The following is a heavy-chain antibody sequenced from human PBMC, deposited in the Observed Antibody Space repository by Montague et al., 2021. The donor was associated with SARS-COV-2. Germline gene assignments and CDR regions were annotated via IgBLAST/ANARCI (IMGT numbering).Heavy chain of an antibody. D-gene: IGHD3-22*01. Sequence: SETLSLTCAVYGGSFSGYYWSWIRQPPGKGLEWIGEISHSGSTNYNPSLKSRVTISVDTSKNQFSLKLSSVTAADTAVYYCARFPTSYYYDSKAAPATPDAFDIWGQGTMVTVSS. CDR1: GGSFSGYY. CDR3: ARFPTSYYYDSKAAPATPDAFDI. J-gene: IGHJ3*02. CDR2: ISHSGST. V-gene: IGHV4-34*01.